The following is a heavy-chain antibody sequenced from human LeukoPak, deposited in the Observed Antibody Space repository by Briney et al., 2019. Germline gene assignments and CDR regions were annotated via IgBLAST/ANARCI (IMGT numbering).Heavy chain of an antibody. Sequence: GGSLRLSCAASGFTFSSYGMHWVRQAPGKGLEWVAFIRYDGSNKYYADSVKGRFTISRDNSKNTLYLQMNSLRAEDTAVYYCAKGGGGSIVVVVAATPGAFDIWGQGTMVTVSS. CDR3: AKGGGGSIVVVVAATPGAFDI. J-gene: IGHJ3*02. CDR2: IRYDGSNK. V-gene: IGHV3-30*02. D-gene: IGHD2-15*01. CDR1: GFTFSSYG.